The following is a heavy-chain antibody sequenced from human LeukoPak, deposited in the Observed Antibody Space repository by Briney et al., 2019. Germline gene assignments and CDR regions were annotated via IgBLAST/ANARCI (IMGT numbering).Heavy chain of an antibody. J-gene: IGHJ6*03. Sequence: PGGSLRLSCAASVFTFDDYAMHWVRQAPGKGLEWVSLISGDGGSTYYANSVKGRFTISRDNSKNTLYLQMGSLRAEDMAVYYCARGVMVPYYYFLDVWGKGTTVTVSS. CDR1: VFTFDDYA. V-gene: IGHV3-43*02. CDR3: ARGVMVPYYYFLDV. D-gene: IGHD3-10*01. CDR2: ISGDGGST.